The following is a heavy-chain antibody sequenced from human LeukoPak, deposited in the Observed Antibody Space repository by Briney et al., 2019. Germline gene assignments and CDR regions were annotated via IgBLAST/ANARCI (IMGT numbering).Heavy chain of an antibody. J-gene: IGHJ5*02. Sequence: GGSLRLSCAASGFTFSIYWLSWVRQAPGKGLECVANIKQDGSEKYYVDSVKGRFTISRDNAKSSLYLQMNSLRAEDTAVYYCARGASGIQLWFFDPWGQGTLVTVSS. CDR3: ARGASGIQLWFFDP. V-gene: IGHV3-7*01. D-gene: IGHD5-18*01. CDR1: GFTFSIYW. CDR2: IKQDGSEK.